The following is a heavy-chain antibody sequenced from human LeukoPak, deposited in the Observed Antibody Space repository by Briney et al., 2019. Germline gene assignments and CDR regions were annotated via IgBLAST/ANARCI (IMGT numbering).Heavy chain of an antibody. D-gene: IGHD6-13*01. CDR2: IKQDGSEK. V-gene: IGHV3-7*01. CDR3: ARDILYSSSPTLRVDAFDI. J-gene: IGHJ3*02. CDR1: GFTFSSYW. Sequence: GGSLSLSCAASGFTFSSYWMSWVRQAPGKGLEWVANIKQDGSEKYYVDSVKGRFTISRDNAKNSLYLQMNSLRAEDTAVYYCARDILYSSSPTLRVDAFDIWGQGTMVTVSS.